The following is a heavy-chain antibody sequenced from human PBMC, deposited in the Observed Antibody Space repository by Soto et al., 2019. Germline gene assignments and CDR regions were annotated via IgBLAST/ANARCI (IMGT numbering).Heavy chain of an antibody. J-gene: IGHJ5*02. CDR3: ARHPLRGFGVPA. CDR2: VAYRGNT. CDR1: GDTIRPTAKN. Sequence: PTDILSLTKPASGDTIRPTAKNCRWIRQPPGKGLEGIGGVAYRGNTYYTPALKSRVTMSVDTAKNQFSLRLSSGTAADKSIYDWARHPLRGFGVPAWGRRTRVT. V-gene: IGHV4-39*01. D-gene: IGHD2-15*01.